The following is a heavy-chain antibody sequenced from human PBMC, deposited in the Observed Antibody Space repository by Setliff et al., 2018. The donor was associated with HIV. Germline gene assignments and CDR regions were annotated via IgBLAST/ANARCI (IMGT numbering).Heavy chain of an antibody. Sequence: KPSETLSLTCAISGDSVSSDSAAWNWIRQSPSRGLEWLARTYYRSKRYTDYAVSVKSRITINPDTSRNQFSLQLSSVIPDDSAVYFCARGGITAYYFDHWAQGTLVTVSS. CDR1: GDSVSSDSAA. CDR3: ARGGITAYYFDH. CDR2: TYYRSKRYT. J-gene: IGHJ4*02. D-gene: IGHD5-18*01. V-gene: IGHV6-1*01.